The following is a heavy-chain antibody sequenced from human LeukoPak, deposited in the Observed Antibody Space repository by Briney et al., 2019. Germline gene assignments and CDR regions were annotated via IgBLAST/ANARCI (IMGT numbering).Heavy chain of an antibody. J-gene: IGHJ4*02. CDR1: GGSISSGGYY. CDR3: ARGAAMVNFDY. CDR2: IYYSGGT. Sequence: PSETLSLTCTVSGGSISSGGYYWSWIRQHPVKGLEWLGNIYYSGGTYHNPSLKSRVSMSVDTSENQFSLKLSSVTAADTAVYYCARGAAMVNFDYWGQGTLVTVSS. V-gene: IGHV4-31*03. D-gene: IGHD5-18*01.